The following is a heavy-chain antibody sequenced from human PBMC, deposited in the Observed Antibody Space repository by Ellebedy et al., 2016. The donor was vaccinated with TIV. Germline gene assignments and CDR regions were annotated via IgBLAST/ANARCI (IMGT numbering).Heavy chain of an antibody. CDR2: ISSSSSTI. CDR3: ARVRGRWYFDY. V-gene: IGHV3-48*01. J-gene: IGHJ4*02. CDR1: GFTFSSYS. D-gene: IGHD3-16*01. Sequence: GESLKISCAASGFTFSSYSMNWVRQAPGKGLEWVSYISSSSSTIYYADSVKGRFTISRDNAKNSLYLQMNSLRAEDTAVYYCARVRGRWYFDYWGQGTLVTVSS.